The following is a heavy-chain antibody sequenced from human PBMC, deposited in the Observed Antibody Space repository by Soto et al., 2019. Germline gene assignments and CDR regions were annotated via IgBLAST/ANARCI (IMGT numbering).Heavy chain of an antibody. J-gene: IGHJ5*02. D-gene: IGHD3-22*01. CDR1: GFTFSSYS. V-gene: IGHV3-48*01. Sequence: GGSLRLSCAASGFTFSSYSMNWVRQAPGKGLEWVSYFSSSSGTIYYADSVKGRFTISRDNAKNSLYLQMNSLRAEDTAVYYCAREGDSSGWYNWFDPWGQGTLVTVS. CDR2: FSSSSGTI. CDR3: AREGDSSGWYNWFDP.